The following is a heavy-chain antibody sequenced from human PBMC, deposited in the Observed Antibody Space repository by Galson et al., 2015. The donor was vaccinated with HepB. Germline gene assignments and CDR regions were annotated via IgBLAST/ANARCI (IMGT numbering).Heavy chain of an antibody. CDR2: ISSGTSGYI. CDR1: GFTFTNFG. V-gene: IGHV3-21*01. CDR3: ARDRRSYYDSSGYSSYFDL. D-gene: IGHD3-22*01. J-gene: IGHJ4*02. Sequence: SLRLSCAASGFTFTNFGMNWVRQAPGKGLEWVSSISSGTSGYIFYADSVKGRFTISRDNAKNSLFLQMDSLGAEDTAVYYCARDRRSYYDSSGYSSYFDLWGQGTLVTVSS.